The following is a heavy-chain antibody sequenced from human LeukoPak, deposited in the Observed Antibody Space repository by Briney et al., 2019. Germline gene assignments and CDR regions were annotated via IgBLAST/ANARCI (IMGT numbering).Heavy chain of an antibody. CDR3: ARGISEWDY. J-gene: IGHJ4*02. V-gene: IGHV4-30-2*01. CDR1: GGSLSSGGYY. Sequence: PSQTLSLTCTVSGGSLSSGGYYWSWIRQPPGKGLEWIGYIYHSGSTYYNPSLKSRVTISVDRSKNQFSLKLSSVTAADTAVYYCARGISEWDYWGQGTLVTVSS. D-gene: IGHD3-3*01. CDR2: IYHSGST.